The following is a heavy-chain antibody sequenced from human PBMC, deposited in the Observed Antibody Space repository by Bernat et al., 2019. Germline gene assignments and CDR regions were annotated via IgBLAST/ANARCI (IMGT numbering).Heavy chain of an antibody. CDR3: AGERSNYHWNPDGLED. V-gene: IGHV3-30*04. D-gene: IGHD1-20*01. CDR2: ISYDGNNK. J-gene: IGHJ4*02. Sequence: GERVGCGGGGGEPGRCRRRPCGHSGSNLSVDAMYWVRGAPGGGLEGVVLISYDGNNKNDADTVKGRFNICRDNSRNPLYLQMNNLKAEDTAVDYCAGERSNYHWNPDGLEDGGQRDLVRVSS. CDR1: GSNLSVDA.